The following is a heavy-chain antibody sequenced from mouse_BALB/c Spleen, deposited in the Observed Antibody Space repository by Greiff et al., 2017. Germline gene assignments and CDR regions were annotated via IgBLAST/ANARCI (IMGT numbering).Heavy chain of an antibody. J-gene: IGHJ3*01. V-gene: IGHV10S3*01. Sequence: EAGGGLVQPKGSLKLSCAASGFTFNTNAMNWVRQAPGKGLEWVARIRSKSNNYATYYADSVKDRFTISRDDSQSMLYLQMNNLKTEDTAMYYCVRKGGYYGFAYWGQGTLVTVSA. CDR1: GFTFNTNA. D-gene: IGHD1-2*01. CDR3: VRKGGYYGFAY. CDR2: IRSKSNNYAT.